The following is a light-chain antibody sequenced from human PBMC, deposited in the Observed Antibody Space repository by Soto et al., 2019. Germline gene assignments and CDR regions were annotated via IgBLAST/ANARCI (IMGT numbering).Light chain of an antibody. CDR2: EDS. J-gene: IGLJ2*01. Sequence: QSALTQPTSVSGSPGQSITISCTGTSSAVDSYNLVSWYQQHPGEAPKLMIYEDSKRPSEISDRFSGSKSGNTASLTISGLQAEDEADYYCCSYGGSVIFGGGTKVTVL. CDR1: SSAVDSYNL. CDR3: CSYGGSVI. V-gene: IGLV2-23*01.